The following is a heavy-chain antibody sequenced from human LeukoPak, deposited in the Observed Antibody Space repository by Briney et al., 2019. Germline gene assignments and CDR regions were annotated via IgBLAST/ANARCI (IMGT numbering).Heavy chain of an antibody. CDR3: ARDGHCTNGVCHYNGMDV. Sequence: ASVKVFCKASGYTFTSYGISWVRQAPGQGLEWMGWISAYNGNTNYAQKLQGRVTMTTDTSTSTAYMELRSLRSDDTAVYYCARDGHCTNGVCHYNGMDVWGQGTTVTVSS. J-gene: IGHJ6*02. CDR1: GYTFTSYG. CDR2: ISAYNGNT. V-gene: IGHV1-18*01. D-gene: IGHD2-8*01.